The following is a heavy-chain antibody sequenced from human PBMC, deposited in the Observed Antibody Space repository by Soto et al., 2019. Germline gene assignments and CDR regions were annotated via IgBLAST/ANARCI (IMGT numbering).Heavy chain of an antibody. J-gene: IGHJ2*01. V-gene: IGHV3-23*01. CDR1: GFPFNTYS. CDR3: AKGGTTGKTNSHFWYFDI. CDR2: ISGSGDGT. D-gene: IGHD1-1*01. Sequence: XGCLRLSFAASGFPFNTYSMDWVRQAPGKGLEWVSVISGSGDGTYYADTVKGRFTISRDNSKNTLFLQMDSLRPEDTAIYYCAKGGTTGKTNSHFWYFDIWGRGTLVTVSS.